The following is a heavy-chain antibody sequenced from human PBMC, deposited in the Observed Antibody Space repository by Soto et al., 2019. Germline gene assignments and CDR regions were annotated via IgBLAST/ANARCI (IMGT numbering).Heavy chain of an antibody. V-gene: IGHV3-7*03. CDR3: ARAHPPCESSSQLGS. J-gene: IGHJ5*02. Sequence: GGSLRLSCAVSGFTFSNCWMSWVRQPPGKGLEWVSHIKEDGSEKPYVDSVKGRFTISRDNARNSVYLQLNSLRVEDTAVYYCARAHPPCESSSQLGSWGQGTRVIVAS. CDR2: IKEDGSEK. CDR1: GFTFSNCW. D-gene: IGHD3-22*01.